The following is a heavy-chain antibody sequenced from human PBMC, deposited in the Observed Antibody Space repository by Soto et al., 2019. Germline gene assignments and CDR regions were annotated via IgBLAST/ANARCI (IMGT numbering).Heavy chain of an antibody. J-gene: IGHJ4*02. CDR2: VSSSGTTM. D-gene: IGHD6-6*01. CDR3: ARMGPRAARPSY. CDR1: GFTFSDYD. V-gene: IGHV3-11*01. Sequence: QVQLAESGGGLVEPGGYLRISCAASGFTFSDYDMSWIRQSPGKGLEWVSFVSSSGTTMYFADSVKGRFTFSRDNAKNSLYLQMNSLRAADTAVYYCARMGPRAARPSYWGQGTLVTVSS.